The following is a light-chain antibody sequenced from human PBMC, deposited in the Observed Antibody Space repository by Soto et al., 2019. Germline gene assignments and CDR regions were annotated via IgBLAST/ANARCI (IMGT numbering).Light chain of an antibody. CDR2: GAS. CDR1: QSVSSSY. CDR3: QQYGSLVT. V-gene: IGKV3-20*01. J-gene: IGKJ1*01. Sequence: EIVLTQSLCTLSLSPGERATLSCRASQSVSSSYLAWYQQKPGRAPRLLIDGASSRATGIPDRFSGSGSGTDFTLTISRLEPEDLAVYYCQQYGSLVTFGQGTKVAIK.